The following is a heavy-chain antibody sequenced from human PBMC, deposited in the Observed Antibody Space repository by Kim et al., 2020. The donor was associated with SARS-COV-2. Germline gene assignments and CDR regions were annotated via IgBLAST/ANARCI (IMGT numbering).Heavy chain of an antibody. J-gene: IGHJ4*02. D-gene: IGHD3-22*01. CDR1: GGSFSGYY. V-gene: IGHV4-34*01. CDR2: INHSGST. Sequence: SETLSLTCAVYGGSFSGYYWSWIRQPPGKGLEWIGEINHSGSTNYNPSLKSRVTISVDTSKNQFLLKLSSVTAADTAAYYCARGRWGYYYPIDYWCQGTL. CDR3: ARGRWGYYYPIDY.